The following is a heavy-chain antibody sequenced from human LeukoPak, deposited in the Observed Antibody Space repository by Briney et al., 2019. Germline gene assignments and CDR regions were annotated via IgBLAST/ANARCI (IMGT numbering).Heavy chain of an antibody. CDR1: GYSISSGYY. CDR3: ARQGRGGSGWLSFDY. Sequence: PSETLSLTCAVSGYSISSGYYWDWIRQPPGKGLEWIGNIYHSGSTYYNPSLKSRVTVSVDTSKDQFSLKLSSVTAADTAVYYCARQGRGGSGWLSFDYWGQGTLVTVSS. J-gene: IGHJ4*02. CDR2: IYHSGST. V-gene: IGHV4-38-2*01. D-gene: IGHD6-19*01.